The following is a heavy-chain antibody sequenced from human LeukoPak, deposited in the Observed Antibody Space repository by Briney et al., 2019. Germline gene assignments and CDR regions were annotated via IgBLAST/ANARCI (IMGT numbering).Heavy chain of an antibody. CDR2: MYSSGST. D-gene: IGHD2-2*01. V-gene: IGHV4-4*07. J-gene: IGHJ5*02. CDR1: GGSISRYY. Sequence: LSETLCLTCTVPGGSISRYYRSGIWQRAGKGLEWSGRMYSSGSTNYNPSLKGRVAMSVDTSNNTFSLKLSSVTAADTAVYYCARDLVVPPYNWFDHWGQGTLVTVSS. CDR3: ARDLVVPPYNWFDH.